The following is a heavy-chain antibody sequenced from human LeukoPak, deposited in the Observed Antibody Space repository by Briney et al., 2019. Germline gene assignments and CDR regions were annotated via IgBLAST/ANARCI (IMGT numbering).Heavy chain of an antibody. Sequence: GGSLRLSCAASGFTFSSYAMHWVRQAPGKGLEWVAVISYDGSNKYYADSVKGRFTIFRDNSKNTLYLQMNSLRTEDTAVYYCARTSYYYGSDNYFDYWGQGTLVTVSS. CDR1: GFTFSSYA. D-gene: IGHD3-10*01. J-gene: IGHJ4*02. CDR3: ARTSYYYGSDNYFDY. V-gene: IGHV3-30-3*01. CDR2: ISYDGSNK.